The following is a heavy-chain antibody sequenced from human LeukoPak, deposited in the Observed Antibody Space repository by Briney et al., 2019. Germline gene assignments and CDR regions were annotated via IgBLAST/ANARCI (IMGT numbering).Heavy chain of an antibody. CDR1: GFTFSSYA. CDR3: ATSKYSGSY. CDR2: ISGSGGRI. J-gene: IGHJ4*02. Sequence: GGSLRLSCAASGFTFSSYAMSWVRQAPGRGLEWVSAISGSGGRIYYGASVKGRFTISRDNSKNTLNLQMNSLRAEDTAVYYCATSKYSGSYWGQGTLVTVSS. D-gene: IGHD1-26*01. V-gene: IGHV3-23*01.